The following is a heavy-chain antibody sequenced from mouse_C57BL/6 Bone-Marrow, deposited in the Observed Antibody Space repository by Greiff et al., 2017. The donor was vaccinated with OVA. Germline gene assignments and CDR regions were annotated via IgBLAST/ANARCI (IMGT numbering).Heavy chain of an antibody. Sequence: EVMLVESGGGLVQPGGSLKLSCAASGFTFSDYYMYWVRQTPEKRLEWVAYISNGGGSTYYPDTVKGRFTISRDNAKNTLYLQMSRLKSEDTAMYYCARHGYYYGSSLDYWGQGTTLTVSS. CDR3: ARHGYYYGSSLDY. D-gene: IGHD1-1*01. CDR1: GFTFSDYY. CDR2: ISNGGGST. V-gene: IGHV5-12*01. J-gene: IGHJ2*01.